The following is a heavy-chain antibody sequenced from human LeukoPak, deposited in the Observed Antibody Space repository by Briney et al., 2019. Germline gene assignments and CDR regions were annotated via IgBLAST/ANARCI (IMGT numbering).Heavy chain of an antibody. Sequence: PGGSLRLSCAASGFTFSSYAMSWVRQAPGKGLEWVSAISGSGDSTYYADSEKGRFTISRDNSKNMLYLQMSSLRAEDTAVYYCAQSPYDSGSYSFEYWGQGTLVTVSS. CDR2: ISGSGDST. CDR3: AQSPYDSGSYSFEY. CDR1: GFTFSSYA. D-gene: IGHD3-22*01. V-gene: IGHV3-23*01. J-gene: IGHJ4*02.